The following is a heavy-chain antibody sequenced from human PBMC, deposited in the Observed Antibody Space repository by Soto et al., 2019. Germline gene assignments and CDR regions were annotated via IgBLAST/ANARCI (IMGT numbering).Heavy chain of an antibody. CDR1: GFTFSTHT. CDR2: ISSSSSTI. V-gene: IGHV3-48*02. Sequence: EVQLVESRGGLVQPGGSLRLSCAASGFTFSTHTMNWVRQAPGKGLEWVSSISSSSSTIYYADSVKGRFTISRDNAKNSLYLQMNSLRDEDTAVYYCASPVKVYSYYGMDVWGQGTTVTVSS. CDR3: ASPVKVYSYYGMDV. J-gene: IGHJ6*02.